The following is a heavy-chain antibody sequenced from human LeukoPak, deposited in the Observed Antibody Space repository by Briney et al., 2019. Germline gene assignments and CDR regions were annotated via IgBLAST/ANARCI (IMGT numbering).Heavy chain of an antibody. D-gene: IGHD6-19*01. Sequence: GASLKISCKGSGYSFTSYWIGWVRQLPGKGLEWMGIIYPGDSDTRYSPSFQGQVTISADKSISTAYLQWSSLKASDTAMYYCARQSPGIAVAGTEFDYWGQGTLVTVSS. CDR3: ARQSPGIAVAGTEFDY. J-gene: IGHJ4*02. CDR2: IYPGDSDT. V-gene: IGHV5-51*01. CDR1: GYSFTSYW.